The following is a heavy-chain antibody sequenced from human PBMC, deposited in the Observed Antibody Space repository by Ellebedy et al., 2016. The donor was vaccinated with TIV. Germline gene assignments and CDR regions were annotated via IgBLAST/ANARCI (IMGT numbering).Heavy chain of an antibody. CDR3: AKDINYYDSSGYRYYYYYYGMDV. CDR1: GFTFSSYA. D-gene: IGHD3-22*01. CDR2: ISYDGSNK. J-gene: IGHJ6*02. Sequence: GESLKISXAASGFTFSSYAMHWVRQAPGKGLEWVAVISYDGSNKYYADSVKGRFTISRDNSKNTLYLQMNSLRAEDTAVYYCAKDINYYDSSGYRYYYYYYGMDVWGQGTTVTVSS. V-gene: IGHV3-30-3*01.